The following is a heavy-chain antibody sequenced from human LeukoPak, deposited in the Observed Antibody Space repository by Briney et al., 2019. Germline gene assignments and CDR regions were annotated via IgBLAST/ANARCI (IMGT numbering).Heavy chain of an antibody. J-gene: IGHJ6*03. CDR2: INPDGSTT. V-gene: IGHV3-74*01. Sequence: GGSLRLSCAASGFTFSSYWMHWVRQAPGKGLVWVSRINPDGSTTSYADSVKGRFTISRDSAKNTLYLQMNSLRAEDTAVYYCARFAAGGSYYYYMDVWGKGTTVTVSS. CDR3: ARFAAGGSYYYYMDV. CDR1: GFTFSSYW. D-gene: IGHD6-25*01.